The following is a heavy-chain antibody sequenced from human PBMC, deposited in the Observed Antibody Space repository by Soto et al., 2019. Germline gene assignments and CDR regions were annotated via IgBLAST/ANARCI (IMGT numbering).Heavy chain of an antibody. V-gene: IGHV3-23*01. J-gene: IGHJ6*02. CDR3: AKYKLSGYPLPLSGMDV. Sequence: GGSLRLSCAASGFTFSSYAMSWVRQAPGKGLEWVSGISGSGGSTYCVDSVKGRFTISRDNSKNTLYLQMNSLRAEDTAVYYCAKYKLSGYPLPLSGMDVWGQGTTVTVSS. CDR1: GFTFSSYA. CDR2: ISGSGGST. D-gene: IGHD3-3*01.